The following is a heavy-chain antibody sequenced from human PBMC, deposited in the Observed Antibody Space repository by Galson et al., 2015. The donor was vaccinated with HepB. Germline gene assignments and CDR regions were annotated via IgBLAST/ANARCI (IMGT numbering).Heavy chain of an antibody. V-gene: IGHV3-49*03. Sequence: SLRLSCAASGFTFGDYAMSWFRQAPGKGLEWVGFIRSNAYGGTTEYAASVKGRFTISRDDSKSIAYLQMNSLKTEDTAVYYCTRDSYYYGSGSYYDYGMDVWGQGTTVTVSS. CDR3: TRDSYYYGSGSYYDYGMDV. CDR2: IRSNAYGGTT. J-gene: IGHJ6*02. D-gene: IGHD3-10*01. CDR1: GFTFGDYA.